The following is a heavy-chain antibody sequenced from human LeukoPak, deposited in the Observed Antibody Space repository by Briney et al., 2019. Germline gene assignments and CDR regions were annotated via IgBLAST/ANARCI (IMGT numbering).Heavy chain of an antibody. CDR1: GYTFTGYY. Sequence: ASVKVSCKASGYTFTGYYMHWVRQAPGQGLEWMGWINPNSGGTNYAQKFQGRVTMTRDTSISTAYVELSGLRSDDTAVYYCARNDYYGSGETGFDYWGQGTLVTVSS. CDR2: INPNSGGT. V-gene: IGHV1-2*02. CDR3: ARNDYYGSGETGFDY. J-gene: IGHJ4*02. D-gene: IGHD3-10*01.